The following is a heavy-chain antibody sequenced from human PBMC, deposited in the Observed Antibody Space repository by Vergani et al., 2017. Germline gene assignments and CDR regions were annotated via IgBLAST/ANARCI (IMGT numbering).Heavy chain of an antibody. CDR2: IWYDGSNK. V-gene: IGHV3-33*01. CDR1: GFTFSSYG. CDR3: TTVEQQLDYYYYYGMDV. D-gene: IGHD6-13*01. J-gene: IGHJ6*02. Sequence: QVQLVESGGGVVQPGRSLRLSCAASGFTFSSYGMHWVRQAPGKGLEWVAVIWYDGSNKYYADSVKGRFTISRDNSKNTLYLQMNSLRAEDTAVYYCTTVEQQLDYYYYYGMDVWGQGTTVTVSS.